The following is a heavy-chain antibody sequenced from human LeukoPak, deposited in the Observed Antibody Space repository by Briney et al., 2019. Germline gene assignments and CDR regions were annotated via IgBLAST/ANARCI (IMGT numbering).Heavy chain of an antibody. D-gene: IGHD3-16*01. Sequence: GGSLRLYCAASGFTFSSYGMHWVRQAPGKGLEWVAVIWYDGSNKYYADSVRGRFTISRDNSKNTLYLQMNSLRAEDTAVYYCARGTGGVSYWGQGTLVTVSS. V-gene: IGHV3-33*01. CDR3: ARGTGGVSY. J-gene: IGHJ4*02. CDR1: GFTFSSYG. CDR2: IWYDGSNK.